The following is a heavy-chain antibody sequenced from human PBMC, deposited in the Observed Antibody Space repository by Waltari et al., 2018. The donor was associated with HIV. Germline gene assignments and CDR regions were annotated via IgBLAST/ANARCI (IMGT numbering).Heavy chain of an antibody. CDR3: VRGAGRDLLLFGGDF. Sequence: EVHLLESGGGLVKPGGSLRLSCEVSGFTFSNFSMNWVRQAPGEGLEWVSSISSSHTQMSYADSVKGRFTIFRDNAKKSLYLQMNSLRDEDTAVYYCVRGAGRDLLLFGGDFWGQGTLVTVSS. D-gene: IGHD3-16*01. V-gene: IGHV3-21*01. CDR1: GFTFSNFS. J-gene: IGHJ4*02. CDR2: ISSSHTQM.